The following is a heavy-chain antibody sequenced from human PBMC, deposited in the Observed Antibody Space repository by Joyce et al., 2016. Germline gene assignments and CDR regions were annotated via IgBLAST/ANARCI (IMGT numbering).Heavy chain of an antibody. V-gene: IGHV1-3*01. CDR3: ARGRTLAD. Sequence: QVQLVQSGAAVTKPGASVKISCKASGYIFINNDIHWVRQAPGQTFEWMGWVSAGSGDTKYSQKFQGRLTFTRDTSATTAHMELSSLRSEDTALYYCARGRTLADWGHGTLVTVSS. J-gene: IGHJ4*01. CDR1: GYIFINND. CDR2: VSAGSGDT.